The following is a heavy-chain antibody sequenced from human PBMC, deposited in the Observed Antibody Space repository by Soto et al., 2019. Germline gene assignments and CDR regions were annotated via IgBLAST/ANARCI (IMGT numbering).Heavy chain of an antibody. CDR2: MNPGSGKT. D-gene: IGHD3-16*01. Sequence: ASVKVSCKASGYTFINFDISWVRQAAGQGPERLGWMNPGSGKTGYASKFQGRVAMTRDASTGTSHLELSSLTSDDTAVYYCARMASFGTLNWFGPWGQGTQVTVSS. CDR1: GYTFINFD. CDR3: ARMASFGTLNWFGP. V-gene: IGHV1-8*02. J-gene: IGHJ5*02.